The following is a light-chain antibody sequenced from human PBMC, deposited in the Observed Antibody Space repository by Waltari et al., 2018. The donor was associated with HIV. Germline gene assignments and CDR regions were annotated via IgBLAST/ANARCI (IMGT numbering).Light chain of an antibody. Sequence: QSVLTQPPSVSGAPGQRVSISCTGSSSNLGAGYYGSWYLQLPGTAPKLLIYFNNNRPSGVPDRFSGSKSGTSASLAITGLQPEDEADYYCQSYDSSLGGSVFGGGTQLTVL. CDR2: FNN. CDR1: SSNLGAGYY. J-gene: IGLJ3*02. V-gene: IGLV1-40*01. CDR3: QSYDSSLGGSV.